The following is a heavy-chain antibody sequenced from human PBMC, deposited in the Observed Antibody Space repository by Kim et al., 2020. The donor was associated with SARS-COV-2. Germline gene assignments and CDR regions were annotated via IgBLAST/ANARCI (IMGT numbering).Heavy chain of an antibody. CDR3: ARARYTGQNFDCRFRFYGMDA. Sequence: SGPTLVTPTQTLTLTCTFSGFSLGTSGVCVNWIRQPPGKALEWLALIDWDDDKYYNTSLKTRLTISKDTSKKQVVLRMTNMDPVDTATYYCARARYTGQNFDCRFRFYGMDAGGQGTTVTVSS. CDR1: GFSLGTSGVC. V-gene: IGHV2-70*12. CDR2: IDWDDDK. J-gene: IGHJ6*02. D-gene: IGHD5-12*01.